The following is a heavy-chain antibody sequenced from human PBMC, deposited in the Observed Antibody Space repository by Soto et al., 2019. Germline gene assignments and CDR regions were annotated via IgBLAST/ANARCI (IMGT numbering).Heavy chain of an antibody. CDR1: GFTFSDYD. Sequence: QVQLVESGGGVVQPGRSLRLSCAASGFTFSDYDMHWVRQAPGKRLEWVAVLWRDGSKVYYADSVKGGFTISIDNSKNTLYLEMSSLRVEETAVYYCARDGTGWTGGDHWGQGTLVTVSS. D-gene: IGHD6-19*01. J-gene: IGHJ4*02. V-gene: IGHV3-33*01. CDR3: ARDGTGWTGGDH. CDR2: LWRDGSKV.